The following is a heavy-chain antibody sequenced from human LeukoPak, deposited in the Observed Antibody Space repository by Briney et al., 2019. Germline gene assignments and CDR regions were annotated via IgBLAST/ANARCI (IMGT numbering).Heavy chain of an antibody. CDR3: ARDYRFDSGYDLLDAFDV. Sequence: SQTLSLTCTVSGGSISSGVSYWSWIRQHPGKGLEWVAYIYYSGSSSYNPSLKSRVTISVDTSKNQFSLKLSSVTAADTAVYYCARDYRFDSGYDLLDAFDVWGQGTMVTVSS. V-gene: IGHV4-31*03. CDR2: IYYSGSS. CDR1: GGSISSGVSY. D-gene: IGHD5-12*01. J-gene: IGHJ3*01.